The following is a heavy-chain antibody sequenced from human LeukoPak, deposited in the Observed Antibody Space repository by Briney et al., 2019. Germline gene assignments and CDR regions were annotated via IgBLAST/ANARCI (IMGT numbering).Heavy chain of an antibody. Sequence: PGRSLRLSCAVSGFTFSDYSMHWVRQAPGKGLEWVAVISYDGSNKYYADSVKGRFTISRDNAKNSLYLQMNSLRAEDTALYYCAKDIGGFYATTAFDIWGQGTMVTVSS. V-gene: IGHV3-30*04. CDR1: GFTFSDYS. CDR3: AKDIGGFYATTAFDI. J-gene: IGHJ3*02. D-gene: IGHD2/OR15-2a*01. CDR2: ISYDGSNK.